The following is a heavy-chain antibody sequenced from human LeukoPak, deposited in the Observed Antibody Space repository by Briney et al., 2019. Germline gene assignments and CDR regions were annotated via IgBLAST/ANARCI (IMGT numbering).Heavy chain of an antibody. CDR2: ISWNSGSI. V-gene: IGHV3-9*01. CDR1: GFTFDDYA. D-gene: IGHD5-12*01. CDR3: ATEPRPYRIFDY. Sequence: PGRSLRLSCAASGFTFDDYAMHWVRHAPGKGLEWVSGISWNSGSIGYADSVKGRFTISRDNSKNTLYLQMSSLRAEDTAVYFCATEPRPYRIFDYWGQGTLVTVSS. J-gene: IGHJ4*02.